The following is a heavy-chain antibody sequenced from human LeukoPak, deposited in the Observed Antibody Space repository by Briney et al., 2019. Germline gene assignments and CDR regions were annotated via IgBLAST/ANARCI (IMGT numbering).Heavy chain of an antibody. CDR3: ARGGTSAWHNSPHDY. V-gene: IGHV4-38-2*02. J-gene: IGHJ4*02. CDR2: IYHSGRT. Sequence: SETLSLTCTVSGYPISSGYYWGWIRQPPGKGLEWIGSIYHSGRTFYNPSLKSRVTISVDTSKNQFSLKLTSVTATDTAVYYCARGGTSAWHNSPHDYWGQGTLVTVSS. CDR1: GYPISSGYY. D-gene: IGHD1/OR15-1a*01.